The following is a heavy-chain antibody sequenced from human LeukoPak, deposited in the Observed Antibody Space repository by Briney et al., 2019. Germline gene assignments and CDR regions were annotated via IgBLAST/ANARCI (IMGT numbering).Heavy chain of an antibody. CDR1: GFTFSSYA. V-gene: IGHV3-23*01. J-gene: IGHJ4*02. CDR2: ISAGGGST. CDR3: ARRTPGYYFDY. Sequence: GGSLRLSCAASGFTFSSYAMSWVRQAPGKGLEWVSAISAGGGSTYSADSVKGRFTISRDNSKNTLYLQMNSLRAEDTAVYYCARRTPGYYFDYWGQGTLVTVSS. D-gene: IGHD2-15*01.